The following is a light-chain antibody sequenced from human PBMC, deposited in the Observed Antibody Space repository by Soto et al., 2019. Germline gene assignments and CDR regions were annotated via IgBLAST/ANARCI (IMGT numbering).Light chain of an antibody. J-gene: IGKJ1*01. CDR1: QNINTW. CDR2: KAS. V-gene: IGKV1-5*03. CDR3: QQYNSYSRT. Sequence: DIQMTQSPSTVSASVGDRVTITCRASQNINTWLAWYQQKPGKAPKPLILKASSLESGVPSRFSGSGSGTEFTLTISSLQPDDLATYYCQQYNSYSRTFGQGTKVDIK.